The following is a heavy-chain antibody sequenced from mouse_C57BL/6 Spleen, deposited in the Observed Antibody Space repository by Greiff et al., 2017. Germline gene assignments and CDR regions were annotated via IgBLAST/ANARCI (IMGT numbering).Heavy chain of an antibody. Sequence: QVQLQQSGAELVKPGASVKISCKASGYAFRSYWMNWVKQRPGTGLEWIGQIYPGDGDTNYNGKFKGKATLTADKSSSTAYMQLSSLTSEDSAVYFCARTGHYYAMDYWGQGTSVTVSS. CDR1: GYAFRSYW. CDR2: IYPGDGDT. J-gene: IGHJ4*01. V-gene: IGHV1-80*01. D-gene: IGHD4-1*01. CDR3: ARTGHYYAMDY.